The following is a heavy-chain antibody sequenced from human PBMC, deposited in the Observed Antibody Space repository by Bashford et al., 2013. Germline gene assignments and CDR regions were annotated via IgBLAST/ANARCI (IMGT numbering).Heavy chain of an antibody. Sequence: ASVKVSCKASGQTFTGYYMHWVRQAPGQGLEWMGRINPNSGGTNYAQKFQGRVTMTRDTSIRTAYMELSSLRSEDTAVYYCARAPVGVSWKYIPHWGQGTLVTVSS. CDR1: GQTFTGYY. CDR2: INPNSGGT. V-gene: IGHV1-2*06. CDR3: ARAPVGVSWKYIPH. J-gene: IGHJ4*02. D-gene: IGHD1-7*01.